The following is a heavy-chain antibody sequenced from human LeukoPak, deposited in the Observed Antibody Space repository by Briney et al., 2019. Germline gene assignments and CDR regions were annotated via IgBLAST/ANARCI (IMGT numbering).Heavy chain of an antibody. D-gene: IGHD5-18*01. V-gene: IGHV1-18*01. J-gene: IGHJ4*02. CDR3: ARDEESRGYSYRFDY. CDR1: GYTFTSYG. Sequence: ASVKVSCKASGYTFTSYGISWVRQAPGQGLEWMGWISAYNGNTNYAQKLQGRVTMTTDTSTSTAYMELRSLRSDDTAVYYCARDEESRGYSYRFDYWGQGTLVTVSS. CDR2: ISAYNGNT.